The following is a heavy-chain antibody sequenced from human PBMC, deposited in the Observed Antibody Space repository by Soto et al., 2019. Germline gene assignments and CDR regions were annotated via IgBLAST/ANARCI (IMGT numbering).Heavy chain of an antibody. CDR2: INHSGRV. D-gene: IGHD3-22*01. CDR1: CGSFSVXX. Sequence: XTXXLTCAXXCGSFSVXXXXXIRQSPGKXLXXIGDINHSGRVNYSPSLKSRVTISLDTSKXXXXLTLXAVTAADTAMYYCSTRAYDTNXYYRFDPWGQGTLVTVSS. V-gene: IGHV4-34*01. J-gene: IGHJ5*01. CDR3: STRAYDTNXYYRFDP.